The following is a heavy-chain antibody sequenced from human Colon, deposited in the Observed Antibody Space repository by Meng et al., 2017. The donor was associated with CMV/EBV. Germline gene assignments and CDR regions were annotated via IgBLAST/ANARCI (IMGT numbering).Heavy chain of an antibody. CDR1: GYSFTGQY. J-gene: IGHJ3*01. D-gene: IGHD3-16*01. CDR3: ARVGGPGESGRNFDAFHL. CDR2: INPASGDT. Sequence: ASVKVSCKASGYSFTGQYMHWVRQAPGQGLEWMGWINPASGDTNYAETFQDRVTMTRDTSISTAYMELSGLSSDDTAVYYCARVGGPGESGRNFDAFHLWGQGTRVT. V-gene: IGHV1-2*02.